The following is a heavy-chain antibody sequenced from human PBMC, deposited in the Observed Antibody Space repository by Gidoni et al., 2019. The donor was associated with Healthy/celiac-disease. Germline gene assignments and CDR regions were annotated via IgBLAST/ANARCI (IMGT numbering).Heavy chain of an antibody. Sequence: LTISRDNAKNSLYLQMNSLRAEDTALYYCAKKFGTGGDYVGGIDYWGQGTLVTVSS. D-gene: IGHD4-17*01. J-gene: IGHJ4*02. CDR3: AKKFGTGGDYVGGIDY. V-gene: IGHV3-9*01.